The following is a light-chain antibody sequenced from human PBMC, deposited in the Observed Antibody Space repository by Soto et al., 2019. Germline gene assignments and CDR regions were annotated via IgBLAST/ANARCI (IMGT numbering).Light chain of an antibody. CDR2: EVN. CDR1: SSDVGGYNY. Sequence: QSALTQPPSASGSPGQSVAISCTGTSSDVGGYNYVSWYQQHPGKAPKLMIYEVNRRPPGVPDRFSGSKSGNTAYLTVSGLQAEDEAHYYCSSYAGSNTVVFGGGTQLTVL. J-gene: IGLJ2*01. CDR3: SSYAGSNTVV. V-gene: IGLV2-8*01.